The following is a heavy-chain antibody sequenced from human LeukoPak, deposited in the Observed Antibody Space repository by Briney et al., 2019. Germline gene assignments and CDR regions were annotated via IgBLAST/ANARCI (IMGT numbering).Heavy chain of an antibody. Sequence: PTETLSLTCTVSGGSISSGDYYWSWIRQPPGKGLEWIGYIYYSGSTYYNPSLKSRVTISVDTSKNQFSLKLSSVTAADTAVYYCAREGYYGGNYGYWGQGTRVTVSS. CDR1: GGSISSGDYY. V-gene: IGHV4-30-4*08. J-gene: IGHJ4*02. CDR3: AREGYYGGNYGY. D-gene: IGHD4-23*01. CDR2: IYYSGST.